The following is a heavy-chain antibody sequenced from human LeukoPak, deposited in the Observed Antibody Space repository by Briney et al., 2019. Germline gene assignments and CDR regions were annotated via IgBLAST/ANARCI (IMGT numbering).Heavy chain of an antibody. CDR2: INYSGST. D-gene: IGHD7-27*01. Sequence: SETLSLTCTVSGGSISSSGYSWGWIRQPPGKGLEWIGNINYSGSTYYNPSLKSRVTIFVDTSKNQFSLKVTSVTAADTAVYFCARRVTGDLRRFDYWGQGTLVTVSP. CDR1: GGSISSSGYS. V-gene: IGHV4-39*01. J-gene: IGHJ4*02. CDR3: ARRVTGDLRRFDY.